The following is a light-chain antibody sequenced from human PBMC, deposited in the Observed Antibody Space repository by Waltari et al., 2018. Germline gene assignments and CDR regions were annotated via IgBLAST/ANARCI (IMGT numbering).Light chain of an antibody. CDR1: QSVSSSY. CDR2: GAS. V-gene: IGKV3-20*01. Sequence: EIVLTQSPGTLSLSPGARAPLSCRASQSVSSSYLAWYQQKPGQAPRLLIYGASSRATGIPDRFSGSGSGTDFTLTISRLEPEDFAVYYCQQYGRTFGQGTKVEIK. J-gene: IGKJ1*01. CDR3: QQYGRT.